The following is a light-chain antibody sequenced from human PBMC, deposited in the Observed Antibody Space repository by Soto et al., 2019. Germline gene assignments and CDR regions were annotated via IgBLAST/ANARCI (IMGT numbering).Light chain of an antibody. Sequence: DIQMTQSPSTLSASVGDRVTITCRASQSISSWLAWYQQKPGKAPKLLIYKASSLESGVPSRFSGRGSGTEFTLTFSSLQPDDFATYYCQQYNSYWHTFGQGTKLEIK. CDR2: KAS. CDR1: QSISSW. J-gene: IGKJ2*01. CDR3: QQYNSYWHT. V-gene: IGKV1-5*03.